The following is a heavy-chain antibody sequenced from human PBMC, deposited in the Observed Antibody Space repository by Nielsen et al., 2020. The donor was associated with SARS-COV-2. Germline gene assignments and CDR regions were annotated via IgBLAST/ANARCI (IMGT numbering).Heavy chain of an antibody. Sequence: GGSLRLSCAASGFTFSSYEMNWVRQAPGKGLEWVSYISSSGSTIYYADSVKGRFTISRDNAKNSLYLQMNSLRAEDTAVYYCARDLRGYCSSTSCYEGVALDYWGQGTLVTVSS. D-gene: IGHD2-2*01. CDR2: ISSSGSTI. V-gene: IGHV3-48*03. J-gene: IGHJ4*02. CDR3: ARDLRGYCSSTSCYEGVALDY. CDR1: GFTFSSYE.